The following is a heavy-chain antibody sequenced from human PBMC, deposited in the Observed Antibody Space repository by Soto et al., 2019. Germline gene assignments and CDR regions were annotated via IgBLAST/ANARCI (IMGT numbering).Heavy chain of an antibody. D-gene: IGHD2-15*01. CDR3: ARVGLGGDSDY. V-gene: IGHV1-18*04. CDR1: GYTFTDYY. Sequence: ASVKVSCKASGYTFTDYYIHWVRQAPGQGLEWMGWISAYNGNTNYAQKLQGRVTMTTDTSTSTAYMELRSLRSDDTAVYYCARVGLGGDSDYWGQGTLVTVSS. CDR2: ISAYNGNT. J-gene: IGHJ4*02.